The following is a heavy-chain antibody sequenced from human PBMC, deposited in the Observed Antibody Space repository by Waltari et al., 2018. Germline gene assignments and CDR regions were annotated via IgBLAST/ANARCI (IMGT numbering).Heavy chain of an antibody. V-gene: IGHV1-18*01. CDR3: ARDKGATDWGYYMDV. CDR1: GYTFTTYA. Sequence: QVQLVQSGAEVKKPGASVKVSCKASGYTFTTYAFTWVRQAPGQGLEWVGWINTDNGNTLYAQKLQGRVTLTADTSTTSAYMELRSLTSDDTALYYCARDKGATDWGYYMDVWGTGTTVTVSS. CDR2: INTDNGNT. D-gene: IGHD5-12*01. J-gene: IGHJ6*03.